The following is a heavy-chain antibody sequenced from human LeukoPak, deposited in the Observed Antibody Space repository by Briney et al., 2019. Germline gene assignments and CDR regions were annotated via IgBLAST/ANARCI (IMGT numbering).Heavy chain of an antibody. CDR1: GFTFSSYS. CDR2: ISYDGSNK. Sequence: PGGSLRLSCAASGFTFSSYSMNWVRQAPGKGLEWVAVISYDGSNKYYADSVKGRFTISRDNSKNTLYLQMNSLRAEDTAVYYCARRQGDFDYWGQGTLVTVSS. J-gene: IGHJ4*02. V-gene: IGHV3-30*03. CDR3: ARRQGDFDY.